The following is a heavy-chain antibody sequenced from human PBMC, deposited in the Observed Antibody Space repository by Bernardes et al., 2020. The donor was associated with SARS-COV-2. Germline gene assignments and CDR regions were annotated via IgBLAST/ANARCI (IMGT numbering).Heavy chain of an antibody. CDR1: GGSISSRTYY. V-gene: IGHV4-39*01. D-gene: IGHD2-21*02. J-gene: IGHJ6*02. CDR3: AGSSCGIDCYIGGLRSWDYGMDV. CDR2: IYSSGSS. Sequence: SETLSLTCTVSGGSISSRTYYWGWLRQPPGKGLEWIGSIYSSGSSYYNPSLQRRVSESMDTSKNQFSLRLSFVTAADTAVYYCAGSSCGIDCYIGGLRSWDYGMDVWGQGTTVTVSS.